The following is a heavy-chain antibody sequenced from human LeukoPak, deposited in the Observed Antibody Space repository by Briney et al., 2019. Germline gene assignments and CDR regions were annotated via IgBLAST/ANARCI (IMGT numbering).Heavy chain of an antibody. CDR1: GFTFSSYS. J-gene: IGHJ4*02. CDR3: AREDDWNYEDY. CDR2: IKQDGSEK. D-gene: IGHD1-7*01. V-gene: IGHV3-7*01. Sequence: GGSLRLSCAASGFTFSSYSMNWVRQAPGKGLEWVANIKQDGSEKYYVNSVKGRFTISRDNAKNSLYLQMNSLRAEDTAIYYCAREDDWNYEDYWGQGTLVTVSS.